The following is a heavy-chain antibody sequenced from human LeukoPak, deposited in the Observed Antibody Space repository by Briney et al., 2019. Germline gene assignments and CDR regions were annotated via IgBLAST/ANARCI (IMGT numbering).Heavy chain of an antibody. V-gene: IGHV1-2*06. Sequence: ASVKVSCKASGYTFTDYYIHWVRQAPGQGLEWMGRINPNNGGTNYAQKFQGRVTMTRDTSISTAYMELSRLRSDDTAVYYCAREVDYYDTSDYFPLGYWGQGTLVTVSS. CDR3: AREVDYYDTSDYFPLGY. J-gene: IGHJ4*02. CDR1: GYTFTDYY. CDR2: INPNNGGT. D-gene: IGHD3-22*01.